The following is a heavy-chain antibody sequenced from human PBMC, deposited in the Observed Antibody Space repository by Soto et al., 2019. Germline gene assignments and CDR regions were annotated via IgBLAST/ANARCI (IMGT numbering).Heavy chain of an antibody. J-gene: IGHJ6*02. CDR1: GGSISSGDYY. CDR2: IYYSGST. D-gene: IGHD2-21*02. CDR3: ARSQHGRDYYYYYGMEV. V-gene: IGHV4-30-4*01. Sequence: SETLSLTCTVSGGSISSGDYYWSWIRQPPGKGLEWIGYIYYSGSTYYNPSLKSRVTISVDTSKNQFSLKLSSVTAADTAVYYCARSQHGRDYYYYYGMEVWGQGTTVTVSS.